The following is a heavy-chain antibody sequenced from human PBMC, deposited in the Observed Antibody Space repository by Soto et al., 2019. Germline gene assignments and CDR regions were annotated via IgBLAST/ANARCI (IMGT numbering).Heavy chain of an antibody. CDR1: GDSVSSNSAA. D-gene: IGHD5-12*01. J-gene: IGHJ6*02. CDR3: ARGGKVATILNYYYGMDV. Sequence: QTLSLTCAISGDSVSSNSAAWNWIRQSPSRGLEWLGRTYYRSKWYNDYAVSVKSRITINPDTSKNQFSLQLNSVTPEDTAVYYCARGGKVATILNYYYGMDVWGQGTTVTVSS. V-gene: IGHV6-1*01. CDR2: TYYRSKWYN.